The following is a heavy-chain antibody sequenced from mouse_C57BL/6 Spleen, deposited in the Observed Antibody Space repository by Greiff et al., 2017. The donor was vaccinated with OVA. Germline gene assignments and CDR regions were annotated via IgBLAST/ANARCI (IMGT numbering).Heavy chain of an antibody. CDR1: GYTFTSYW. D-gene: IGHD2-4*01. Sequence: QVQLQQPGAELVRPGSSVKLSCKASGYTFTSYWMDWVKQRPGQGLEWIGNIYPSDSETPYNQKFKDKATLTVDKSSSTAYMQLSSLTSEDSAVYYCAIRGLRSYYAMDYWGQGTSVTVSS. CDR2: IYPSDSET. CDR3: AIRGLRSYYAMDY. V-gene: IGHV1-61*01. J-gene: IGHJ4*01.